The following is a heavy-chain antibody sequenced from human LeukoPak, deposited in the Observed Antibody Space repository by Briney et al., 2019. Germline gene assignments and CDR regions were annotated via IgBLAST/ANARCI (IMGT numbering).Heavy chain of an antibody. J-gene: IGHJ4*02. CDR1: GFTSSGYW. V-gene: IGHV3-7*05. CDR3: AKVGAGSSWYWFDY. CDR2: IKQDGSER. D-gene: IGHD6-13*01. Sequence: GGSLRLSCAASGFTSSGYWMSWVRQAPGKGLEWVANIKQDGSERYYVDSVKGRFTISRDNSKNTLYLQMNSLRAEDTAVYYCAKVGAGSSWYWFDYWGQGTLVTVSS.